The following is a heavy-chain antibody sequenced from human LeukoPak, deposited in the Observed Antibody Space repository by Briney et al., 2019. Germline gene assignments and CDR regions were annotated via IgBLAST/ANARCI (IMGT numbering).Heavy chain of an antibody. CDR2: ISSSSSTI. D-gene: IGHD2-8*01. J-gene: IGHJ6*03. Sequence: GGSLRLSSAGSGFTFSSYAMNWVRQAPGKGLEWVSYISSSSSTIYYADSVKGRFTISRDNAKNSLYLQMNSLRAEDTAVYYCARRQICTNGVCFDVSYYYYYYMDVWGKGTTVTVSS. V-gene: IGHV3-48*01. CDR3: ARRQICTNGVCFDVSYYYYYYMDV. CDR1: GFTFSSYA.